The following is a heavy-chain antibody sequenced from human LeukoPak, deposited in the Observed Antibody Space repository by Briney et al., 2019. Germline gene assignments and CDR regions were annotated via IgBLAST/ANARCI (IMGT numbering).Heavy chain of an antibody. CDR1: GFTFEDHV. CDR2: ISWSGDRM. D-gene: IGHD2-2*01. Sequence: GGSLRLSCAASGFTFEDHVMHWVRQAPGKGLEWVSSISWSGDRMGYADAVKGRFTISRDNAKNSLFLQMDSLRVEDTALYYCAKDLGGSATTVWGQGTLVTVSS. J-gene: IGHJ4*02. CDR3: AKDLGGSATTV. V-gene: IGHV3-9*01.